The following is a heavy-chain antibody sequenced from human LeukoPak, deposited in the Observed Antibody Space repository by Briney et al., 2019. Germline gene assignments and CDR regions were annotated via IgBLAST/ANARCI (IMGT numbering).Heavy chain of an antibody. CDR3: TTDSGRSYFYFNF. CDR2: IRPETGEP. V-gene: IGHV1-24*01. Sequence: ASVKVSCKISGFGLSVLSIHWMRQAPGKGLEWVGGIRPETGEPIYAQKFQGRVTVTEDTVTDTGYMELRSLTSDDTAAYFCTTDSGRSYFYFNFWGQGTLVTVSS. J-gene: IGHJ4*02. CDR1: GFGLSVLS. D-gene: IGHD3-10*01.